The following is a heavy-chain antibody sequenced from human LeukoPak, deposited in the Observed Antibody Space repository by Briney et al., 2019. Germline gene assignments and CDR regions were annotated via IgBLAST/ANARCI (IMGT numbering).Heavy chain of an antibody. CDR2: ITTSSSYI. V-gene: IGHV3-21*04. CDR1: GFTFSTYY. Sequence: PGGSLRLSCAASGFTFSTYYMNWVRQAPGKGLEWVSSITTSSSYIYYADSVKGRFTISRDNAKNSLYLQMNSLRAEDTALYYCARAPGVRYYYYMDVWGKGTTVTVSS. CDR3: ARAPGVRYYYYMDV. D-gene: IGHD2-8*01. J-gene: IGHJ6*03.